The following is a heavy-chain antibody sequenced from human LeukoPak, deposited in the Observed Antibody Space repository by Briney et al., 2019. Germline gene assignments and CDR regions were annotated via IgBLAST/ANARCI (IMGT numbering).Heavy chain of an antibody. CDR2: INPSGGST. J-gene: IGHJ4*02. Sequence: ASVKVSCKASGYTFTSYYMYWVRQAPGQGLEWMGIINPSGGSTSYAQKFQGRVTMTRDTSTSTVYMELSSLRSEDTAVYYCARESERGYSYGYALDYWGQGTLVTVSS. CDR1: GYTFTSYY. V-gene: IGHV1-46*01. CDR3: ARESERGYSYGYALDY. D-gene: IGHD5-18*01.